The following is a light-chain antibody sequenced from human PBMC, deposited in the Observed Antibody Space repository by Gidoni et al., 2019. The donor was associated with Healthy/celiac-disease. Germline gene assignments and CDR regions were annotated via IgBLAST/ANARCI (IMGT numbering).Light chain of an antibody. CDR1: SSDVGGYNY. Sequence: QSALTQPASVSGSPGQSITISCTGTSSDVGGYNYVSWYQQHPGKAPKLMIYDVSNRPSGVSNRFSGSKSGNTASLTISGLQAEDEADYYCSSYTSSSHLVFGGWTKLTVL. CDR3: SSYTSSSHLV. J-gene: IGLJ3*02. CDR2: DVS. V-gene: IGLV2-14*03.